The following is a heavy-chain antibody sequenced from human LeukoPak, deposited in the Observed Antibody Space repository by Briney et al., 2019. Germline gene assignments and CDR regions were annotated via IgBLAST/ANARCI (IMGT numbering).Heavy chain of an antibody. V-gene: IGHV1-8*01. Sequence: GASVKVSCKASGYTFTSYDINWVRQATGQGLEWMGWMNPNSGNTGYAQKFQGRVTITADESTSTAYMELSSLRSEDTAVYYCARVVYYYDSSGSIFNYWGQGTLVTVSS. CDR1: GYTFTSYD. CDR3: ARVVYYYDSSGSIFNY. CDR2: MNPNSGNT. D-gene: IGHD3-22*01. J-gene: IGHJ4*02.